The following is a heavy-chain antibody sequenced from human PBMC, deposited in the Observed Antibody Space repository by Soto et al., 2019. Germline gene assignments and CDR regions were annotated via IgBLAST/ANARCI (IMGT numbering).Heavy chain of an antibody. V-gene: IGHV4-4*07. D-gene: IGHD3-3*01. J-gene: IGHJ4*02. CDR2: VSTSGNV. Sequence: PSETLSLTCTVSGGSLTRYYWSLIRQPAGKGLEWIGRVSTSGNVASKASLRSRLTMSVDTSKNQFSLRLTSVTAADTAVYYCARDNNDFWSICNPAFDYWGQGVLVTGSS. CDR1: GGSLTRYY. CDR3: ARDNNDFWSICNPAFDY.